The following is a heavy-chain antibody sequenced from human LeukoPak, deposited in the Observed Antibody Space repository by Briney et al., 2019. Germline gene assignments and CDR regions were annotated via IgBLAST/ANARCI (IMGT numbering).Heavy chain of an antibody. Sequence: ASVKVSCKASGYTFTGYYIHYVRQAPGQGLEWMGRIDPYSGDTNYAQKFQGRVTMARDTSISTAYMELSRLRSDDTAVFYCARSKKICRGGSCDFDYWGQGTLLTVSS. D-gene: IGHD2-15*01. J-gene: IGHJ4*02. V-gene: IGHV1-2*06. CDR2: IDPYSGDT. CDR1: GYTFTGYY. CDR3: ARSKKICRGGSCDFDY.